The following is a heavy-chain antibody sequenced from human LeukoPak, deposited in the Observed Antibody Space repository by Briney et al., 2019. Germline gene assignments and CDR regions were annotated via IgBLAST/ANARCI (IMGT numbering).Heavy chain of an antibody. CDR3: ARVLDSSTSRYQSLKY. D-gene: IGHD2-2*01. J-gene: IGHJ1*01. CDR2: IKQDESEK. V-gene: IGHV3-7*01. Sequence: GGSLRLSCAASGFTFSSCWMNWVRRAPGKGLEWVANIKQDESEKYYVDSVKGRFTISRDNAKNSLYLQMNNLRAEDTAVYYCARVLDSSTSRYQSLKYWGQGTLVTVSS. CDR1: GFTFSSCW.